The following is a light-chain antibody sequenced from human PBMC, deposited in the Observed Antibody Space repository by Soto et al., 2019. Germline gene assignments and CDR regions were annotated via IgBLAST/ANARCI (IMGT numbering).Light chain of an antibody. Sequence: DLVMTQSPDSLAVPLGERPTINCKCSQNILYKSKNKNYLAWYQQKPGQPPKLLIYWASTRESGVPDRFSGSGSGADFTLTINGLQAEDVAVYFCQQYHTTPFTFGPGTKVDIK. CDR3: QQYHTTPFT. J-gene: IGKJ3*01. CDR2: WAS. CDR1: QNILYKSKNKNY. V-gene: IGKV4-1*01.